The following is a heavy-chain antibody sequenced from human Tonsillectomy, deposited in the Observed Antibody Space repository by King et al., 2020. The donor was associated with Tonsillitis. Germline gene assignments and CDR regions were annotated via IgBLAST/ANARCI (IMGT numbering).Heavy chain of an antibody. CDR3: ARTAASDI. CDR1: GFTVSSNY. Sequence: VQLVESGGGLIQPGGSLRLSCATSGFTVSSNYMSWVRQAPGKGLEWVSVIYSSVSTYYADSVKGRFTISRDNSQNTLYLQMNSLRAEHTAGYHCARTAASDICSQGTMVTAPS. J-gene: IGHJ3*02. CDR2: IYSSVST. V-gene: IGHV3-53*01.